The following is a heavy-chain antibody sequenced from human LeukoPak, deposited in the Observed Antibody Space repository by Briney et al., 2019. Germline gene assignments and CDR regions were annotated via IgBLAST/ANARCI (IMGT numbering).Heavy chain of an antibody. CDR2: INHSGST. V-gene: IGHV4-34*01. J-gene: IGHJ3*02. D-gene: IGHD4-17*01. Sequence: PSETLSLTCAVYGGSFSGYYWSWIRQPPGKGLEWIGEINHSGSTNYNPSLKSRVTISVDTSKNQLSLKLSSVTAADTAVYYCARDGEDAFDIWGQGTMVTVSS. CDR1: GGSFSGYY. CDR3: ARDGEDAFDI.